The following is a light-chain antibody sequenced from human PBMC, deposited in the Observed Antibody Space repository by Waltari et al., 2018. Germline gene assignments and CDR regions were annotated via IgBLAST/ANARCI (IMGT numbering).Light chain of an antibody. CDR2: EVT. CDR3: TSYAGSKNV. J-gene: IGLJ1*01. CDR1: SSDVGAYNY. V-gene: IGLV2-8*01. Sequence: QSALTQPPSASGSPGQSVTISCTGTSSDVGAYNYVSGYQQHPGKGPKLMIYEVTKRPPGVPDRFSGSKSGNTASLTVSGLQAEDEADYYCTSYAGSKNVFGTGTKVTVL.